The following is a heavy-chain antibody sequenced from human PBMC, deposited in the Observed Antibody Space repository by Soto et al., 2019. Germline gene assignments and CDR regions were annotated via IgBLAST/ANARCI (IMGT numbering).Heavy chain of an antibody. D-gene: IGHD6-19*01. J-gene: IGHJ6*02. Sequence: SETLSLTCTVSGGSISSSSYYWGWIRQPPGKGLEWIGSIYYSGSTYYNPSLKSRVTISVDTSKNQFSLKLSSVTAADTAVYYCARGRVAVAGYYYGMDVWGQGTTVTVSS. V-gene: IGHV4-39*01. CDR3: ARGRVAVAGYYYGMDV. CDR1: GGSISSSSYY. CDR2: IYYSGST.